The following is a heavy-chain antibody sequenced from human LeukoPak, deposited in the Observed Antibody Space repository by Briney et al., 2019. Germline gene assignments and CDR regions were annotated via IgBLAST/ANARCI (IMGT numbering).Heavy chain of an antibody. V-gene: IGHV6-1*01. Sequence: SQTVSLTCAISGDSFSSNSAAWNWIRQSPSRGLEWLVRTYYRSKWNNDYAGSVKSRITINPDTSKNQFSLQLNSVTPEDTAVYYCARAGGGGRSFDIWGQGTMVTVSS. CDR3: ARAGGGGRSFDI. CDR1: GDSFSSNSAA. D-gene: IGHD6-19*01. J-gene: IGHJ3*02. CDR2: TYYRSKWNN.